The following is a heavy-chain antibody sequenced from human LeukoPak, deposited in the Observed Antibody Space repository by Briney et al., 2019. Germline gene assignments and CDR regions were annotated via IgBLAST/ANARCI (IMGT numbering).Heavy chain of an antibody. V-gene: IGHV1-3*01. Sequence: GASVKVSCKASGYTFTSYAMHWVRQAPGQRLEWMGWINAGNGNTKYSQKFQGRVTITRDTSASTAYMELRSLRSDDTAVYYCVRHIKPAGPWDGMDVWGQGTTVIVSS. CDR1: GYTFTSYA. J-gene: IGHJ6*02. D-gene: IGHD1-26*01. CDR3: VRHIKPAGPWDGMDV. CDR2: INAGNGNT.